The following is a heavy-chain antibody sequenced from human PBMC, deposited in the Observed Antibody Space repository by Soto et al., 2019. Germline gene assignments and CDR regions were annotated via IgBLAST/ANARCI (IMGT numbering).Heavy chain of an antibody. CDR1: GYIFTDYH. Sequence: ASVTVSCASSGYIFTDYHIHWVRQTPGQGLEWLGRINPKSGGTSTAQKFQGWVTMTTDTSISTASIELTRLTSDDTAIYYCARGDSTDCSNGVCSFFYNHDMDVWGQGTTVTVSS. V-gene: IGHV1-2*04. J-gene: IGHJ6*02. D-gene: IGHD2-8*01. CDR2: INPKSGGT. CDR3: ARGDSTDCSNGVCSFFYNHDMDV.